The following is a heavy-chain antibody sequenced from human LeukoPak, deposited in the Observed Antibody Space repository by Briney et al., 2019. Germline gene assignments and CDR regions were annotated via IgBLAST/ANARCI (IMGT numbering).Heavy chain of an antibody. V-gene: IGHV3-23*01. CDR1: GFTFSSYA. Sequence: PGGSLRLSCAASGFTFSSYAMSWVRQAPGKGLEWVSAIGGSGGSTYYADSVKGRFTISRDNSKNTLYLQMNSLRAEDTAVYYCAYSNSGYDYGDYWGQGTLVTVSS. J-gene: IGHJ4*02. CDR2: IGGSGGST. CDR3: AYSNSGYDYGDY. D-gene: IGHD5-12*01.